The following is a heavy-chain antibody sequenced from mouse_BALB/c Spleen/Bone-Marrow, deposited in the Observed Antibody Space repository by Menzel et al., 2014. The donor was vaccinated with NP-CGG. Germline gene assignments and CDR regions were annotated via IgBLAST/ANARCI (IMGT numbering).Heavy chain of an antibody. CDR1: GFTFSSYT. Sequence: EVKLVESGGGLVQPGGSLKLSCAASGFTFSSYTMSWVRQTPEKRLEWVAYISNGGGSTHYPDTVKGRFTISRDNAKNTLYLQMSSLKSEDTAMYYCARHPIYYYGSSWGNYGMDYWGQGTSVTVSS. J-gene: IGHJ4*01. CDR3: ARHPIYYYGSSWGNYGMDY. V-gene: IGHV5-12-2*01. CDR2: ISNGGGST. D-gene: IGHD1-1*01.